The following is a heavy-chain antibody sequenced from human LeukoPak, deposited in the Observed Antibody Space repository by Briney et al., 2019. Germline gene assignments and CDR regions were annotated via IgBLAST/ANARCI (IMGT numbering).Heavy chain of an antibody. Sequence: GGSLRLSCAVTGFNLRTYWIHWVRHSPGRGLEWVARINGEGSRISYADSVRGRFTISRDNAKNTAYLQMNSLRAEDAALYYCARDPGYYYYGMDVWGQGTTVVVSS. CDR1: GFNLRTYW. CDR3: ARDPGYYYYGMDV. J-gene: IGHJ6*02. CDR2: INGEGSRI. V-gene: IGHV3-74*01.